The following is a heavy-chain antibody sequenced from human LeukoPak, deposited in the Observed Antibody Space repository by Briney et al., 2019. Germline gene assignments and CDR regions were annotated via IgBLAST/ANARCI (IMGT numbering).Heavy chain of an antibody. CDR1: GGSVTTYY. V-gene: IGHV4-4*07. J-gene: IGHJ4*02. D-gene: IGHD1-26*01. CDR2: ISTSGTT. CDR3: AREATVVGATII. Sequence: PSETLSLTCTVSGGSVTTYYWSWIRQSAGKGLEWIGHISTSGTTTYNPSLNSRVTMSVDTSKNQFSLKLTSVTAADTAVYYCAREATVVGATIIWGQGTLVTVSS.